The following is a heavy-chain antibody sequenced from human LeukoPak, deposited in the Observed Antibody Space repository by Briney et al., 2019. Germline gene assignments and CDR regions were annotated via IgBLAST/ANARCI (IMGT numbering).Heavy chain of an antibody. CDR2: IYSGGST. CDR1: GFTVSSNY. Sequence: GGSLRLSCAASGFTVSSNYMSWVRQAPGKGLEWVSLIYSGGSTYYADSVKGRFTISRDNSKNTLYLQMNSLRAEDTAVYYCARERMATWAFDIWGQGTMVTVSS. D-gene: IGHD5-24*01. J-gene: IGHJ3*02. CDR3: ARERMATWAFDI. V-gene: IGHV3-66*01.